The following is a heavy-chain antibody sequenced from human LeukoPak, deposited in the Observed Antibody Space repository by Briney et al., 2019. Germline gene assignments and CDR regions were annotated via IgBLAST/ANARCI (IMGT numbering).Heavy chain of an antibody. D-gene: IGHD2-2*03. J-gene: IGHJ1*01. CDR1: GGSISTYY. V-gene: IGHV4-59*01. Sequence: SETLSLTCTVSGGSISTYYWSWIRQPPGKGLEWIGYIYSSGTTDYNPSLKSRVTVSLDPSKNQFSLKLRSVTASDTAIYYCARGLESHGYCLQHWGQGTLVTVSS. CDR2: IYSSGTT. CDR3: ARGLESHGYCLQH.